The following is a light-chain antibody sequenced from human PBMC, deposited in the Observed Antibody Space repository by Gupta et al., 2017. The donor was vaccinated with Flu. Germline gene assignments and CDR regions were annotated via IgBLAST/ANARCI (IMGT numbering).Light chain of an antibody. V-gene: IGLV6-57*03. CDR2: DDN. J-gene: IGLJ3*02. CDR1: SGSIASNY. CDR3: QSYDSSNQV. Sequence: FILTQPHPVSGSPGKTLTIPCTRSSGSIASNYVQWYQQRPGSAPTTVIYDDNQRPSGVPDRFSGSIDSSSNSASLTISGLRTEDEADYYCQSYDSSNQVFGGGTKLTVL.